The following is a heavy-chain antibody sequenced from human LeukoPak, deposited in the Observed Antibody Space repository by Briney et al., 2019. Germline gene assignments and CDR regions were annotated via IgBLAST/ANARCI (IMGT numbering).Heavy chain of an antibody. D-gene: IGHD6-6*01. CDR3: AIHFHIRYSSSRSGAFDI. Sequence: SETLSLTCTVSGGSISSGGYYWTWIRQHPGKGLEWIGYIYYSGSTYCNPSLKSRVTISVDTSKNQFSLKLSSVTAADTAVYYCAIHFHIRYSSSRSGAFDIWGQGTMVTVSS. V-gene: IGHV4-31*03. J-gene: IGHJ3*02. CDR1: GGSISSGGYY. CDR2: IYYSGST.